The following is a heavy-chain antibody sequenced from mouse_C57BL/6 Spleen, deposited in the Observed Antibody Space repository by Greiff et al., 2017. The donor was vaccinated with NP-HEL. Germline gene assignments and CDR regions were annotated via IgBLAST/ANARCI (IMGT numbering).Heavy chain of an antibody. V-gene: IGHV5-4*01. Sequence: EVQLVESGGGLVKPGGSLKLSCAASGFTFSSYAMSWVRQTPEKRLEWVATISDGGSYTYYPDNVKGRFTISRDNAKNNLYLQMSHLKSEDTAMYYCARVGKYYYGSSPWFAYWGQGTLVTVSA. CDR2: ISDGGSYT. CDR1: GFTFSSYA. J-gene: IGHJ3*01. D-gene: IGHD1-1*01. CDR3: ARVGKYYYGSSPWFAY.